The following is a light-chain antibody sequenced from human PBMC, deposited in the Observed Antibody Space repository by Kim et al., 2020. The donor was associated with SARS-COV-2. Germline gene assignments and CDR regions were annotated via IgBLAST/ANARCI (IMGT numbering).Light chain of an antibody. V-gene: IGKV1-33*01. Sequence: DIQMTQSPSSLSASVGDRVTITCQASQDISNYLNWYQQKPGKAPKLLIYDASTLETGVPSRFSGSGSGTDFTLTISSLQPEDIATYYCQQYDNLPLTLGGGAQGDIK. CDR3: QQYDNLPLT. J-gene: IGKJ4*01. CDR2: DAS. CDR1: QDISNY.